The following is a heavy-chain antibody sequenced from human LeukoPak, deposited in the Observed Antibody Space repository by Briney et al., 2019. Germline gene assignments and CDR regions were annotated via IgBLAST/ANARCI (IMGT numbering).Heavy chain of an antibody. V-gene: IGHV3-23*01. CDR1: GFAFSSYA. CDR2: VSGSGSHT. Sequence: GGSLRLSCAASGFAFSSYAMSWVRRAPGKGLEWVSTVSGSGSHTYYADPVKGRFTVSRDNAKNTLYLQIGSLRADDTAVYYCTRMSREAPGLPDLWGQGTLVTVSS. CDR3: TRMSREAPGLPDL. D-gene: IGHD5-24*01. J-gene: IGHJ5*02.